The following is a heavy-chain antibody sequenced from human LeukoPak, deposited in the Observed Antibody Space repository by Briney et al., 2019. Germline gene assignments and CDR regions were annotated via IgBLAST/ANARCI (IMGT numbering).Heavy chain of an antibody. CDR1: GYTFTSYD. D-gene: IGHD3-10*01. J-gene: IGHJ5*02. Sequence: ASVKVSCKASGYTFTSYDINWVRQATGQGLEWMGWMNPNIGDTGYAQKFPGRVPITRNTSISTAYMELSSLRSEDTAVYYCARAPRITMVRGVIYWFDPWGQGTLVTVSS. V-gene: IGHV1-8*03. CDR3: ARAPRITMVRGVIYWFDP. CDR2: MNPNIGDT.